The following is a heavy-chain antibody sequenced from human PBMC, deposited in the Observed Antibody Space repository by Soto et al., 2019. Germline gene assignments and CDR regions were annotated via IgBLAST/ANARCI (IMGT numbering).Heavy chain of an antibody. CDR2: ISYSGST. CDR3: ARRDRSGYSYWLDP. Sequence: SETLSHTCTVSGGSISDGYYWSRIRQHPGKGLEWIGSISYSGSTSYNPSLKSRLTISVDRSKSQFSLNLSSVTAADTAVYYCARRDRSGYSYWLDPWGQGTPVTVSS. CDR1: GGSISDGYY. J-gene: IGHJ5*02. D-gene: IGHD3-22*01. V-gene: IGHV4-31*03.